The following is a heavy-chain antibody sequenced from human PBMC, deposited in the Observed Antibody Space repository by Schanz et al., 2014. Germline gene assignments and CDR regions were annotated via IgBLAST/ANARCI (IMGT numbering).Heavy chain of an antibody. CDR3: ARDYAGFDC. V-gene: IGHV3-21*01. Sequence: EVQLVESGGGLVKPGGSLRLSCAASGFTFSSYGMNWVRQAPGKGLEWVSYISSSSSYIYYADSMKGRFTISRDNATTSLYLQINRRRAEDTAVYYCARDYAGFDCWGQGTLVTVSS. CDR2: ISSSSSYI. CDR1: GFTFSSYG. D-gene: IGHD3-16*01. J-gene: IGHJ4*02.